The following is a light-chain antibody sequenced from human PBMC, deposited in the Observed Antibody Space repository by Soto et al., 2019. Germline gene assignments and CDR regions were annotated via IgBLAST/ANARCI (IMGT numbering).Light chain of an antibody. V-gene: IGLV2-14*01. CDR2: DVS. Sequence: QSVLTQPASVSGSPGQSITISCTGTSSDVGGYNYVSWYQQHPGKAPKLMIYDVSNRPSGVSNRFSGSKSGNTASLTISGLQAGDEADYYCSSYTSSSTHNYVFGTGTKVTVL. CDR1: SSDVGGYNY. CDR3: SSYTSSSTHNYV. J-gene: IGLJ1*01.